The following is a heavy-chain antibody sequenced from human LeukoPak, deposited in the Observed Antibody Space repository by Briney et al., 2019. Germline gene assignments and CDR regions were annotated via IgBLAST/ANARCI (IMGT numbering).Heavy chain of an antibody. CDR3: TRHSITYCSGGSCYSENDY. CDR1: GFTFSGSA. D-gene: IGHD2-15*01. Sequence: PGGSLRLSCAASGFTFSGSAMHWVRQASGKGLEWVGRIRSKANSYATAYAASVKGRFTISRDDSKNTAYLQMNSLKTEDTAVYYCTRHSITYCSGGSCYSENDYWGQGTLVTVSS. V-gene: IGHV3-73*01. J-gene: IGHJ4*02. CDR2: IRSKANSYAT.